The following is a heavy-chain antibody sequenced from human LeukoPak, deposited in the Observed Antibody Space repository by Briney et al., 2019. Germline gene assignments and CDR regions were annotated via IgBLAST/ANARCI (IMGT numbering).Heavy chain of an antibody. CDR3: ASGFLGGYDSDFDY. Sequence: ASVKVSCKASGYTFTSYYMHWVRQAPGQGLEWMGWISAYNGNTNYAQKLQGRVTMTTDTSTSTAYMELRSLRSDDTAVYYCASGFLGGYDSDFDYWGQGTLVTVSS. CDR1: GYTFTSYY. D-gene: IGHD5-12*01. V-gene: IGHV1-18*04. J-gene: IGHJ4*02. CDR2: ISAYNGNT.